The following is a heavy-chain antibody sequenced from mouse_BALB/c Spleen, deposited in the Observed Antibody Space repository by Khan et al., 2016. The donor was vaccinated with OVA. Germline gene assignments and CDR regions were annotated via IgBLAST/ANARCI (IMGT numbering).Heavy chain of an antibody. CDR3: AREGDDGGLAY. J-gene: IGHJ3*01. D-gene: IGHD2-3*01. V-gene: IGHV5-12*02. CDR1: GFTFSDYY. Sequence: EVELVESGGGLVQPGGSLKLSCATSGFTFSDYYMYWVRQTPEKRLEWVAYISNRGSTTYYPDTLRGRFTISRDNGKNTLYLQMSRLKSEDTAIYYCAREGDDGGLAYWGQGTLVTVSA. CDR2: ISNRGSTT.